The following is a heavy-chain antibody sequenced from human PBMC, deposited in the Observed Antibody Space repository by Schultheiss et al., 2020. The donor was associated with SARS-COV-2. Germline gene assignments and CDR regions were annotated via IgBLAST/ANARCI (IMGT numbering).Heavy chain of an antibody. CDR3: ARVGALAVAAPPDY. D-gene: IGHD6-19*01. CDR2: ISGSGGST. J-gene: IGHJ4*02. V-gene: IGHV3-23*01. Sequence: GESLKISCAASGFTFSSYAMSWVRQAPGKGLEWVSAISGSGGSTYYADSVKGRFTISRDNSKNTLYLQMNSLRAEDTAVYYCARVGALAVAAPPDYWGQGTLVTVSS. CDR1: GFTFSSYA.